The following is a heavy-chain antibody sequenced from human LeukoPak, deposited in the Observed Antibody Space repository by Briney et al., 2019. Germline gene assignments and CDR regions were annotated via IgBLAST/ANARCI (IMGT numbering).Heavy chain of an antibody. CDR3: ARVGYSDTAMDYFDY. CDR1: GYTFTSYG. J-gene: IGHJ4*02. CDR2: ISAYNGNT. Sequence: ASVKVSCKASGYTFTSYGISWVRQAPGQGLEWMGWISAYNGNTNYAQKLQGRVTVTTDTSTSTAYMELRSLRSDDTAVYYCARVGYSDTAMDYFDYWGQGTLVTVSS. D-gene: IGHD5-18*01. V-gene: IGHV1-18*01.